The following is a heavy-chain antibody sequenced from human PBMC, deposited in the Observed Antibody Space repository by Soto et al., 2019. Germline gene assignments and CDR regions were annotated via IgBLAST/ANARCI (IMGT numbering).Heavy chain of an antibody. CDR2: IWYDGSNK. J-gene: IGHJ4*02. CDR1: GFTFSSYG. CDR3: ARSHLGYCSSTSCYELGY. Sequence: GGSLRLSCAASGFTFSSYGMHWVRQAPGKGLEWVAVIWYDGSNKYYADSVKGRFTISRDNSKNTLYLQMNSLRAEDTAGYYCARSHLGYCSSTSCYELGYWGQGTLVTVSS. D-gene: IGHD2-2*01. V-gene: IGHV3-33*01.